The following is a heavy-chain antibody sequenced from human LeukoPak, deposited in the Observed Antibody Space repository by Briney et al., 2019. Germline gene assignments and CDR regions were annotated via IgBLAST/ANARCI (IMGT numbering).Heavy chain of an antibody. CDR1: GGSISSGGYS. Sequence: PSETLSLTCAVSGGSISSGGYSWSWIRQPPGKGLEWIGYIYQNGNTYYNPSLKSRVTISVDTSKNQFSLKLSSVTAADTAVYYCARGARAGYNLEPFDYWGQGTLVTVSS. CDR2: IYQNGNT. V-gene: IGHV4-30-2*01. CDR3: ARGARAGYNLEPFDY. D-gene: IGHD5-24*01. J-gene: IGHJ4*02.